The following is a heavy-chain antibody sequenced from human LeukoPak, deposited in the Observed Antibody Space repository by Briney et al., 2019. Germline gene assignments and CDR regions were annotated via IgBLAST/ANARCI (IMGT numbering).Heavy chain of an antibody. Sequence: GGSLRLSCAVSGFTITSWSMNWVRQAPGKGPEWVAIIKKDGSEKYYVDSVKGRFTISRDNAKNSLYLQMNSLRADDTAVYFCAGGAGFLIDYWGQGALVTVSS. CDR2: IKKDGSEK. J-gene: IGHJ4*02. V-gene: IGHV3-7*01. D-gene: IGHD2/OR15-2a*01. CDR3: AGGAGFLIDY. CDR1: GFTITSWS.